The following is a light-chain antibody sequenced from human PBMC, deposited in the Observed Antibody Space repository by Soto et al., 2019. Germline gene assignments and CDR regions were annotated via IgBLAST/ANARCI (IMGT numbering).Light chain of an antibody. CDR2: RAS. CDR1: QSVSSNY. Sequence: EIVLTQSPDTLSLSPGERATLSCRASQSVSSNYLAWYQQKPGQTPKVLIYRASTRATGIPDRFSGSGSGTDFTLTISRLEAEDFAVYYCQQYGSSPLTFGGGTKVDIK. CDR3: QQYGSSPLT. J-gene: IGKJ4*01. V-gene: IGKV3-20*01.